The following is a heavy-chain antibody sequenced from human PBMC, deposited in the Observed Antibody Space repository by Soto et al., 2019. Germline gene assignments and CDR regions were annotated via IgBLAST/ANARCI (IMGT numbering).Heavy chain of an antibody. V-gene: IGHV4-59*01. CDR1: GASLSTYY. Sequence: PSETLSLTCTVSGASLSTYYWNFIRHSPTEGLEWIAYIYYSGTSNYNPSLKSRVTSSVDTSKNQFSLKLTSVTAADTAVYYCARGRGFGCVSGYLDLWGRGSVVTVSS. J-gene: IGHJ2*01. CDR2: IYYSGTS. CDR3: ARGRGFGCVSGYLDL. D-gene: IGHD3-16*01.